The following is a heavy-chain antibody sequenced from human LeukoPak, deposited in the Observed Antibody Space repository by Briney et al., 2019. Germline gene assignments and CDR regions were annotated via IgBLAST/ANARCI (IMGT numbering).Heavy chain of an antibody. J-gene: IGHJ4*02. D-gene: IGHD3-3*01. CDR1: GGSISSYY. CDR3: ARSAPRGYYDFWSGLEYFDY. V-gene: IGHV4-59*01. CDR2: IYYSGST. Sequence: SETLSLTCTVSGGSISSYYWSWMRQPPGKGLEWIGYIYYSGSTNYNPSLKSRVTISVDTSKNQFSLKLSSVTAADTAVYYCARSAPRGYYDFWSGLEYFDYWGQGTLVTVSS.